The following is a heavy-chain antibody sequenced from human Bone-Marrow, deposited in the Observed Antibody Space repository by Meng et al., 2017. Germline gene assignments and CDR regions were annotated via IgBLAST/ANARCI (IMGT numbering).Heavy chain of an antibody. Sequence: QVQLVESGGCLVKPGWSLRLSFDGYGLTLSAYYMGWFRQAPGRGLEWVSYIRSSGSSIYYADSVKGRFTISRENDKNSLYLQMNSLRAEDTAVYYCARELVATFSDYWGQGTLVTVSS. CDR3: ARELVATFSDY. CDR2: IRSSGSSI. CDR1: GLTLSAYY. V-gene: IGHV3-11*01. D-gene: IGHD5-12*01. J-gene: IGHJ4*02.